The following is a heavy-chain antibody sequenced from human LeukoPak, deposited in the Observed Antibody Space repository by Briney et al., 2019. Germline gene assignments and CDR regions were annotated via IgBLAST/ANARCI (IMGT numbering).Heavy chain of an antibody. CDR1: GGSISSSSYY. J-gene: IGHJ4*02. V-gene: IGHV4-39*01. D-gene: IGHD1-26*01. Sequence: PSETLSLTCTVSGGSISSSSYYWGWICQPPGKGLEWIGSIYYSGSTYYNPSLKSRVTISVDTSKNQFSLKLSSVTAADTAVYYCARLGWELHFDYWGQGTLVTVSS. CDR3: ARLGWELHFDY. CDR2: IYYSGST.